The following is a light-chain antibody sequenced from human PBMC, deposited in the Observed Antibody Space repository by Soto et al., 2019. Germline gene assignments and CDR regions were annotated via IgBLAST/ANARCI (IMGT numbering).Light chain of an antibody. V-gene: IGKV1-5*01. CDR1: QTISDF. CDR2: EAS. Sequence: DSHLIHAPSSLSSSLGDRVTITFLASQTISDFLAWYQHKPGEAPKLLIAEASRLESGVPSRFSGSGSGTEFTLTISSLQPDDFATYYCQQYNSYSEAFGQGTKVDIK. CDR3: QQYNSYSEA. J-gene: IGKJ1*01.